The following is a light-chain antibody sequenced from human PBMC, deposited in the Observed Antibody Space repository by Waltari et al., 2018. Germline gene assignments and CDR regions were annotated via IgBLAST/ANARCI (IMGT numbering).Light chain of an antibody. J-gene: IGLJ3*02. CDR2: EAS. CDR1: SRDVGPYTL. CDR3: CSYAGSGSWV. V-gene: IGLV2-23*01. Sequence: QSALTQPASVSGSPGPSISISCIGTSRDVGPYTLVSWYQHPPGKAPKLIVFEASKRPSGVSNRFSGSKAANTASLIISGLQADDEADYYCCSYAGSGSWVFGGGTKVTVI.